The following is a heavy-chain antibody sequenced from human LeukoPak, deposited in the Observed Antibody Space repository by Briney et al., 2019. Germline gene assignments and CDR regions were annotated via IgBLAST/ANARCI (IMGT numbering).Heavy chain of an antibody. J-gene: IGHJ4*02. CDR1: GFTFSLYA. Sequence: GGSLRLSCAASGFTFSLYAMSWVRQAPGKGLEWVSGITGSGGTTYYAHSVKGRFTLSRDNSKNTLYLQMNSLGAEDTAVYYCAKHNSGNFIYFDSWGQGALVTVSS. V-gene: IGHV3-23*01. CDR3: AKHNSGNFIYFDS. CDR2: ITGSGGTT. D-gene: IGHD1-26*01.